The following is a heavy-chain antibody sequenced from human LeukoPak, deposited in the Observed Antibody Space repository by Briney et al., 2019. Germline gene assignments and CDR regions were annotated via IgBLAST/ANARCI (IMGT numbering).Heavy chain of an antibody. V-gene: IGHV3-15*01. J-gene: IGHJ3*02. D-gene: IGHD2-21*01. Sequence: GGSLRLSCAASGFTFSNAWMSWVRQAPGKGLEWVGRIKSKTDGGTTDYAAPGKGRFTISRDDSKNTLYLQMNSLKTEDTAVYYCTTDGGGNAFNREDAFDIWGQGTMVTVSS. CDR3: TTDGGGNAFNREDAFDI. CDR1: GFTFSNAW. CDR2: IKSKTDGGTT.